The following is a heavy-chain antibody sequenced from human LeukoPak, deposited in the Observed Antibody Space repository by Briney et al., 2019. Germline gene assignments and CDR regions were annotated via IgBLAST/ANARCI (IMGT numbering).Heavy chain of an antibody. D-gene: IGHD3-16*01. J-gene: IGHJ5*02. V-gene: IGHV3-21*01. CDR1: GFTFRSYI. CDR2: IISSIGVI. Sequence: PGGSLRLSCAASGFTFRSYIMNGVRHAPGKGLECVSSIISSIGVIYYADTVKGRFTTCRANPKNSLYLQMNSIRAEDTAVYYCARVLSMITFGGGETNWFEPWGQRTLVTVSS. CDR3: ARVLSMITFGGGETNWFEP.